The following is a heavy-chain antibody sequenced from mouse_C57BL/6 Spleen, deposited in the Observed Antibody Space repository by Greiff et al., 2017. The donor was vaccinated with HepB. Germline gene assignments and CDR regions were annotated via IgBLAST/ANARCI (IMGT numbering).Heavy chain of an antibody. CDR1: GFTFSDYG. CDR2: ISSGSSTI. Sequence: EVKLMESGGGLVKPGGSLKLSCAASGFTFSDYGMHWVRQAPEKGLEWVAYISSGSSTIYYADTVKGRFTISRDNAKNTLFLQMTSLRSEDTAMYYCARLSSAGYFDYWGQGTTLTVSS. D-gene: IGHD1-1*01. V-gene: IGHV5-17*01. CDR3: ARLSSAGYFDY. J-gene: IGHJ2*01.